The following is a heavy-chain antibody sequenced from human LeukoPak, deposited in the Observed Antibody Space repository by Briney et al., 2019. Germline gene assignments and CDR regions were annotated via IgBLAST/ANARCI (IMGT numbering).Heavy chain of an antibody. CDR3: ARLYCSSTSCHYNWFDP. J-gene: IGHJ5*02. CDR1: GGSISSYY. D-gene: IGHD2-2*01. V-gene: IGHV4-59*01. CDR2: IYYSGST. Sequence: SETLSLTCTVSGGSISSYYWSWIRQPPGKGLEWIGYIYYSGSTNYNPSLKSRVTMSVDTSKNQFSLKLSSVTAADTAVYYCARLYCSSTSCHYNWFDPWGQGTLVTVSS.